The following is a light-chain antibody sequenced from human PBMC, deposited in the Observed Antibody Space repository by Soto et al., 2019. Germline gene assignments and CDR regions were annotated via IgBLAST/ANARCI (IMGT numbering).Light chain of an antibody. CDR3: SSYAGSYILGV. CDR2: EVT. J-gene: IGLJ3*02. Sequence: QSALTQPASVSGSPGQSITISCTGTSSDVGEYNSVSWYQQHPGKAPKLIIYEVTNRPSGVSDRLSGSKSGNTASLTISGLQAEDEADYYCSSYAGSYILGVFGGGTKLTVL. V-gene: IGLV2-14*01. CDR1: SSDVGEYNS.